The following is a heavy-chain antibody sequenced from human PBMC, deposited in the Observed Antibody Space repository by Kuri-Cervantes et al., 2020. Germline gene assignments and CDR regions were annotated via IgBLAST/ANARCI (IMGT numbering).Heavy chain of an antibody. J-gene: IGHJ6*03. Sequence: ASVKVSCKASGYTLTSYGISWVRQASGQGLEWMGWISGYNGDTNYAQKFQGRLTMTTDTSTNTAYMELRSLTYDDTAVYFCARSTAVAGVHYFYYMDVWDNGTTVTVSS. CDR3: ARSTAVAGVHYFYYMDV. V-gene: IGHV1-18*01. CDR1: GYTLTSYG. D-gene: IGHD6-19*01. CDR2: ISGYNGDT.